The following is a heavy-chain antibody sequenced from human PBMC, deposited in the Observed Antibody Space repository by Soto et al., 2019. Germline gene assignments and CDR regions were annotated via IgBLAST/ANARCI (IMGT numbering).Heavy chain of an antibody. CDR3: ARHLFDGSGSMRFDY. Sequence: QVTLKESGPVLVKHTETLTLTCTVSGFSLSNARMGVSWIRQPPGKALEWLAHIVSNDEKSYSTSLKSRLTISKDTSKSQVVLTMTNMDPVDTATYYCARHLFDGSGSMRFDYWGQGTLVTVSS. D-gene: IGHD3-3*01. CDR1: GFSLSNARMG. J-gene: IGHJ4*02. V-gene: IGHV2-26*01. CDR2: IVSNDEK.